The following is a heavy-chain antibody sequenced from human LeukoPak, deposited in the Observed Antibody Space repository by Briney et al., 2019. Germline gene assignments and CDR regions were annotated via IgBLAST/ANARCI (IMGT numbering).Heavy chain of an antibody. D-gene: IGHD4-17*01. J-gene: IGHJ4*02. CDR1: GFTFSDYY. CDR2: ISTSGSSI. V-gene: IGHV3-11*01. Sequence: RGSLRLSCAASGFTFSDYYMNWIRQAPGKGLEWVSYISTSGSSIYYADSVKGRFTISRDNAKSSLYLQVNSLRAEDTALYYCARSGDYGESFDSWGQGTLVTVSS. CDR3: ARSGDYGESFDS.